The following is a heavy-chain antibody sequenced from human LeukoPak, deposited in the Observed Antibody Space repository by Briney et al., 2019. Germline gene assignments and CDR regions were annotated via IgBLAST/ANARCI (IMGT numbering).Heavy chain of an antibody. CDR3: ARKYSSSRSDAFDV. D-gene: IGHD6-13*01. J-gene: IGHJ3*01. Sequence: GGSLRLSCAASGFTVSSNYMSWVRQAPGKGLEWVSVIYSGGSTYYADSVKGRFTISRHNSENTLYLQMNSLRPEDTAVYYCARKYSSSRSDAFDVWGQGTMVSVSS. V-gene: IGHV3-53*04. CDR2: IYSGGST. CDR1: GFTVSSNY.